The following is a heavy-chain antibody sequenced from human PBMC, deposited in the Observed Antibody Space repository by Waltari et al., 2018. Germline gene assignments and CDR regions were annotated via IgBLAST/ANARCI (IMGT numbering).Heavy chain of an antibody. CDR3: TSDHGLSWPLD. CDR2: IYRGGET. V-gene: IGHV3-53*01. Sequence: EVHLVESGGGLVHPGDSVRLSCAASGAIVSNNYMSWVRQPPGKGLEWVSVIYRGGETYYADSVKGRFTISRDNSKNTLDLQMNNVRAEDTAVYYCTSDHGLSWPLDWGQGTMVTVSS. D-gene: IGHD6-13*01. CDR1: GAIVSNNY. J-gene: IGHJ4*02.